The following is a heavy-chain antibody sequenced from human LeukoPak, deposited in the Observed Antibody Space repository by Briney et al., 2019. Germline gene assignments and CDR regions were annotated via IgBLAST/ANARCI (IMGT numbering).Heavy chain of an antibody. CDR3: AKPHSSSWYFDY. D-gene: IGHD6-13*01. V-gene: IGHV3-23*01. CDR1: GFTFSSYA. CDR2: ISGSGGST. Sequence: GGSLRLSCTPSGFTFSSYAMNWFRQAPGKGLEWVSAISGSGGSTYYADSVKGRFTISRDNSKNTLYLQMNSLRAEDTAVYYCAKPHSSSWYFDYWGQGTLVTVSS. J-gene: IGHJ4*02.